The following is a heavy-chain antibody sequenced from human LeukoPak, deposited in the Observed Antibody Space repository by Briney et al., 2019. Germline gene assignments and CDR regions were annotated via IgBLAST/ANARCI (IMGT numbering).Heavy chain of an antibody. V-gene: IGHV4-34*01. CDR2: INHSGST. CDR3: ARSGIGGSYGWYYFDY. Sequence: PSETLSLTCAVYGGSFSGYYWSWIRQPPGKGLEWIGEINHSGSTNYNPSLKSRVTISVDTSKNQFSLKLSSVTAADTAVYYCARSGIGGSYGWYYFDYWGQGTLVTVSS. CDR1: GGSFSGYY. J-gene: IGHJ4*02. D-gene: IGHD1-26*01.